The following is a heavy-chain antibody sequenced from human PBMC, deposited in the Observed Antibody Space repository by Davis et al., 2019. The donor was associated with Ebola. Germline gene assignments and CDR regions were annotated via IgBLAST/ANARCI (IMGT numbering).Heavy chain of an antibody. J-gene: IGHJ2*01. CDR3: ARAGYSSSWYLGYFDL. V-gene: IGHV3-48*02. CDR2: ISSSSITI. Sequence: GEALKISCAASGFTFSSYSMNWVRQAPGKGLEWVSYISSSSITIYYADSVKGRFTISRDNGKNSLYLQMNSLRDEDTAVYYCARAGYSSSWYLGYFDLWGRGTLVTVSS. D-gene: IGHD6-13*01. CDR1: GFTFSSYS.